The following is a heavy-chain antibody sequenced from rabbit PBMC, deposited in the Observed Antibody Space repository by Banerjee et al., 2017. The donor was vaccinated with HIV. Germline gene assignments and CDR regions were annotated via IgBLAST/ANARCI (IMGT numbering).Heavy chain of an antibody. CDR1: GFDFSNYG. CDR3: VSYDDYGDRNL. D-gene: IGHD2-1*01. Sequence: QEHLVESGGGLVQPGGSLKVSCKASGFDFSNYGVSWVRQAPGKGLEWIGYIDPVFGSIHYASWVNGRFTISDHNAQNTLYLQLISLTAADTATYFCVSYDDYGDRNLWGPGTLVT. V-gene: IGHV1S47*01. J-gene: IGHJ4*01. CDR2: IDPVFGSI.